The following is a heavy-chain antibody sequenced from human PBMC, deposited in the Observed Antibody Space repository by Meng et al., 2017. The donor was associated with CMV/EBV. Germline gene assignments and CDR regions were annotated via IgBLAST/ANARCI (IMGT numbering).Heavy chain of an antibody. CDR3: ARGRLLKNWFDP. J-gene: IGHJ5*02. Sequence: GESLKISCAASGFTFSSYAMHWVRQAPGKGLEWVAVISYDGSNKYYADSVKGRFTISRDNSKNTLYLQMNSLRSEDTAVYYCARGRLLKNWFDPWGQGTLVTVSS. CDR2: ISYDGSNK. CDR1: GFTFSSYA. V-gene: IGHV3-30-3*01.